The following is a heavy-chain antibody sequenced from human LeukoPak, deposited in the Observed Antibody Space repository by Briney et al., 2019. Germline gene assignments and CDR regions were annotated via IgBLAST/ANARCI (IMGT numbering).Heavy chain of an antibody. CDR2: ISWNSGSI. CDR3: AKSTLGLYFDY. D-gene: IGHD3-16*01. V-gene: IGHV3-9*01. CDR1: GFTFDDYA. Sequence: GRSLRLSCAASGFTFDDYAMHWVRQAPGKGLEWVSGISWNSGSIGYADSVKGRFTISRDNAKNSLYLQMNSLRAEDTALYYCAKSTLGLYFDYWGQGTLATVSS. J-gene: IGHJ4*02.